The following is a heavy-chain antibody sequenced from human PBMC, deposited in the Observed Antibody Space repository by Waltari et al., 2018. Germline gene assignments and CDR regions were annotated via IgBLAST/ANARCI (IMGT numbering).Heavy chain of an antibody. J-gene: IGHJ5*02. D-gene: IGHD1-7*01. CDR3: AREPLNWNYRTPDLFRP. Sequence: QVQLQESGPGLVKPSQTLSLTCPVSGGSISSGSYFWSWIRQPAGKGLEWIGRRYINGSTNYNPSLKSRVSISQYRSKNQFSLRLSSVTAADTAVYFCAREPLNWNYRTPDLFRPWGRGTQVIVSS. CDR2: RYINGST. V-gene: IGHV4-61*02. CDR1: GGSISSGSYF.